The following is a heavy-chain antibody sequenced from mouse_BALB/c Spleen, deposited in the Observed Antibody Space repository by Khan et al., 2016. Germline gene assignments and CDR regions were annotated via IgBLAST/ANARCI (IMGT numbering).Heavy chain of an antibody. CDR3: ARPGCDGNYWYFDV. D-gene: IGHD2-1*01. CDR2: INPDSSTI. CDR1: GFDFSRYW. V-gene: IGHV4-1*02. J-gene: IGHJ1*01. Sequence: EVQLVESGGGLVQPGGSLKLSCAASGFDFSRYWMSWVRQAPGKGLEWIGEINPDSSTINYTPSLKDKFIISRDNAKNTLYLQMSKVRSEDTAPYYCARPGCDGNYWYFDVWGAGTTVTVSS.